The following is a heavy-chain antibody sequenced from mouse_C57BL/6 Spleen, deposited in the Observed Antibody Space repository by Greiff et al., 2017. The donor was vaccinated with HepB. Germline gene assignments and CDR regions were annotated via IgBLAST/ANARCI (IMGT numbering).Heavy chain of an antibody. J-gene: IGHJ4*01. CDR1: GFTFSDAW. V-gene: IGHV6-6*01. D-gene: IGHD1-1*01. Sequence: EVKVEESGGGLVQPGGSMKLSCAASGFTFSDAWMDWVRQSPEKGLEWVAEIRNKANNHATYYAESVKGRFTISRDDSKSSVYLQMNSLRAEDTGIYYCTRGIITTVVAHYAMDYWGQGTSVTVSS. CDR3: TRGIITTVVAHYAMDY. CDR2: IRNKANNHAT.